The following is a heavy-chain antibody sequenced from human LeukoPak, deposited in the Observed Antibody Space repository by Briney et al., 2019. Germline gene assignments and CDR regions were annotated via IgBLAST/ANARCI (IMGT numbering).Heavy chain of an antibody. D-gene: IGHD6-13*01. V-gene: IGHV1-69*13. CDR1: GYTFTSYA. CDR2: IIPIFGTA. Sequence: ASVKVSCKASGYTFTSYAMHWVRQAPGQGLEWRGGIIPIFGTANYAQKFQGRVTITADESTSTAYMELSSLRSEDTAVYYCARDRSGYSSNWPFDYWGQGTLVTVSS. J-gene: IGHJ4*02. CDR3: ARDRSGYSSNWPFDY.